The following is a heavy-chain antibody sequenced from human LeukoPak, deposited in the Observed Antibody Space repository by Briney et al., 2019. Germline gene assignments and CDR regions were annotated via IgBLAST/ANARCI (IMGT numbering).Heavy chain of an antibody. J-gene: IGHJ5*02. CDR3: AKDLTAFDWLFH. Sequence: GGSLRLSCAASGFTFSSYGMHWVRQAPGKGLEWVAFIRYDGSNKYYADSVKGRFTISRDNSKNTLYLQTNSLRAEDTAVYYCAKDLTAFDWLFHWGQGTLVTVSS. CDR2: IRYDGSNK. V-gene: IGHV3-30*02. D-gene: IGHD1-14*01. CDR1: GFTFSSYG.